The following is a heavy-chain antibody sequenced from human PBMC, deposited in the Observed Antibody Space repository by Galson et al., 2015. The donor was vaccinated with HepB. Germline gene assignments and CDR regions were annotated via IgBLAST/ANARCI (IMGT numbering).Heavy chain of an antibody. CDR3: VRDPFKAGVYYYYMDV. V-gene: IGHV3-30-3*01. CDR1: GFTFSSYA. J-gene: IGHJ6*03. CDR2: ISYDGSNK. Sequence: SLRLSCAASGFTFSSYAMHWVRQAPGKGLEWVAVISYDGSNKYYADSVKGRFTISRDNSKNTLYLQMNSLRAEDTAVYYCVRDPFKAGVYYYYMDVWGKGTTVTVSS. D-gene: IGHD3-10*01.